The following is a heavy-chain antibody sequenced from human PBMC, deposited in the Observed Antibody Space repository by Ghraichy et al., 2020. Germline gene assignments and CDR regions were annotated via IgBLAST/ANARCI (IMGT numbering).Heavy chain of an antibody. D-gene: IGHD6-19*01. CDR1: GGSFSGYY. J-gene: IGHJ3*02. Sequence: SETLSLTCAVYGGSFSGYYWSWIRQPPGKGLEWIGEINHSGSTNYNPSLKSRVTISVDTSKNQFSLKLSSVTAADTAVYYCARGRNQYSSGWYRAAFDIWGQGTMVTVSS. CDR3: ARGRNQYSSGWYRAAFDI. V-gene: IGHV4-34*01. CDR2: INHSGST.